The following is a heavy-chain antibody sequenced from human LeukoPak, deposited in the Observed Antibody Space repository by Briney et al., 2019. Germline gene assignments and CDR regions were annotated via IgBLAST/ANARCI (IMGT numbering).Heavy chain of an antibody. D-gene: IGHD3-10*01. CDR1: GFTFSSYA. J-gene: IGHJ4*02. V-gene: IGHV3-23*01. Sequence: PGGSLRLSCAASGFTFSSYAMSWVRQAPGKGLEWVSTISGRGDRTYYGDSVKGRFTISRDNSKNSLYLQMNSLRTEDTALYYCAKDQTLDPGGFDYWGQGTLVTVSS. CDR3: AKDQTLDPGGFDY. CDR2: ISGRGDRT.